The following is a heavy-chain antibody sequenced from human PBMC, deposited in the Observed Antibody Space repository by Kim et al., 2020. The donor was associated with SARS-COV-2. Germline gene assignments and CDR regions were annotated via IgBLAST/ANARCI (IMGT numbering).Heavy chain of an antibody. V-gene: IGHV1-46*01. J-gene: IGHJ5*02. D-gene: IGHD2-2*01. Sequence: QGRVTMTRDTSTSTVYMELSSLRSEDTAVYYCARDRVVVPAAMEGGWFDPWGQGTLVTVSS. CDR3: ARDRVVVPAAMEGGWFDP.